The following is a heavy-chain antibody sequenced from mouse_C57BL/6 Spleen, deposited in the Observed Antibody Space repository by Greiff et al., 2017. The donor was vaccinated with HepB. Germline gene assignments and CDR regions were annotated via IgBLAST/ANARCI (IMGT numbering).Heavy chain of an antibody. J-gene: IGHJ3*01. Sequence: QVQLQQPGAELVKPGASVKLSCKASGYTFTSYWLHWVKQRPGQGLEWIGMIHPNSGSTNYNEKFKSKATLTVDKSSSTAYMQLSSLTSEDSAVYYCARSGLGQIWFAYWGQGTLVTVSA. D-gene: IGHD4-1*01. V-gene: IGHV1-64*01. CDR3: ARSGLGQIWFAY. CDR2: IHPNSGST. CDR1: GYTFTSYW.